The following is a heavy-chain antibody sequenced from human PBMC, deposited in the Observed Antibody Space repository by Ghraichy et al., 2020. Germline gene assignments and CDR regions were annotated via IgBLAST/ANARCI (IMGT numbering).Heavy chain of an antibody. V-gene: IGHV4-4*09. CDR2: IYTSGST. CDR1: GVSISSYY. D-gene: IGHD5-18*01. Sequence: SETLSLTCTVSGVSISSYYWSWIQQPPGKGLEWIGYIYTSGSTNYNPSLKSRVTISVDTSKNQFSLKLSSVTAADTAVYYCARHQDGYDYWGQGTLVTVSS. J-gene: IGHJ4*02. CDR3: ARHQDGYDY.